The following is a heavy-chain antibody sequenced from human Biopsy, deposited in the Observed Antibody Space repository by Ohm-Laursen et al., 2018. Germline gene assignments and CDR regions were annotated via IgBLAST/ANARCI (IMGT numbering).Heavy chain of an antibody. D-gene: IGHD6-19*01. V-gene: IGHV1-46*01. J-gene: IGHJ4*02. CDR3: ARNTGWYGDLYYFDC. CDR2: INPSGSTT. CDR1: GYSFTSYY. Sequence: GASVKVSCNASGYSFTSYYMHWVRQAPGQGLEWMGMINPSGSTTSYPQIFQGRVTMTRDTSKSTVYMELSSLRSADTAVYFCARNTGWYGDLYYFDCWGQGTLVTVSS.